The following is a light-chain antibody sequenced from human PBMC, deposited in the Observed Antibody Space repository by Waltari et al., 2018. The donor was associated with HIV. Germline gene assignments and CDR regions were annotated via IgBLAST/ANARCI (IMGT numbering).Light chain of an antibody. Sequence: EKVMTRSLATLSMSPGERATLSCRASHSVSSNLAWYQQRPGQAPRLLIYGASTRATGISARFSGSGSGTEFTLTISSLQSEDFAVYYCQQYNNWPETFGQGTKVES. V-gene: IGKV3-15*01. CDR3: QQYNNWPET. CDR2: GAS. CDR1: HSVSSN. J-gene: IGKJ1*01.